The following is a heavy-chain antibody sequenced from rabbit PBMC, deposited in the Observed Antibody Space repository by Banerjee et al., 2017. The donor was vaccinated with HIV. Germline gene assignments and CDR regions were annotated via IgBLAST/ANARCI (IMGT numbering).Heavy chain of an antibody. D-gene: IGHD8-1*01. CDR1: GLSFSSNYY. CDR2: IYAGSSGST. V-gene: IGHV1S40*01. Sequence: QSLEESGGDLVKPGASLTLTCTASGLSFSSNYYMCWVRQAPGKGLEWIACIYAGSSGSTYYASWAKGRFTISKTSSTTVTLQMTSLTAADTATYFCARAGSSYSRGFNLWGPGTLVTVS. J-gene: IGHJ4*01. CDR3: ARAGSSYSRGFNL.